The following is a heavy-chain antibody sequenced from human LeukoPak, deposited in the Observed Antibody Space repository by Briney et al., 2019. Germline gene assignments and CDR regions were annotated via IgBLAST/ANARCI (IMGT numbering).Heavy chain of an antibody. V-gene: IGHV1-2*02. Sequence: ASVKVSCKASGYTFTGYYMHWVRQAPGQGLEWMGWINPNSGGTNYAQKFQGRVTMTRDTSISTAYMELSRLRSDDTAVYYCARDIYDFWSGYPLDYWGQGTLVTVSS. CDR1: GYTFTGYY. CDR2: INPNSGGT. CDR3: ARDIYDFWSGYPLDY. D-gene: IGHD3-3*01. J-gene: IGHJ4*02.